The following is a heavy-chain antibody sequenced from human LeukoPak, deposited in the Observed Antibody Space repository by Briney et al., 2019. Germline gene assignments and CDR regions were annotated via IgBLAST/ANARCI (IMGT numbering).Heavy chain of an antibody. Sequence: KSSETLSLTCAVYGGSFSGYYWSWIRQPPGKGLEWIGEINHSGSTNYNPSLKSRVTISVDTSKNQFSLKLSSVTAADTAVYYCARGRIRFLEYYYYYMDVWGKGTTVTVSS. V-gene: IGHV4-34*01. CDR2: INHSGST. CDR1: GGSFSGYY. CDR3: ARGRIRFLEYYYYYMDV. J-gene: IGHJ6*03. D-gene: IGHD3-3*01.